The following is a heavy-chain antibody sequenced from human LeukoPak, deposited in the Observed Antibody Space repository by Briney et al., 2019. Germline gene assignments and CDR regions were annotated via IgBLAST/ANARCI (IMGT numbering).Heavy chain of an antibody. V-gene: IGHV1-18*01. Sequence: ASVKVSCTASGYTFTSYDISWGRQAPGQGLEWMGWISTYNSNTNYAQQLQGRVTITTDNSTNTAYVELRSLNSDDTAVYYCARDLGDMVVVPAATYYYYYMDVWGKGTTVTVSS. CDR2: ISTYNSNT. CDR1: GYTFTSYD. J-gene: IGHJ6*03. D-gene: IGHD2-2*01. CDR3: ARDLGDMVVVPAATYYYYYMDV.